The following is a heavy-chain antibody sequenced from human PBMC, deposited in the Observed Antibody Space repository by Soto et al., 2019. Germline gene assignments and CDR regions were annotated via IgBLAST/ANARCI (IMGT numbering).Heavy chain of an antibody. CDR1: GFTFSSYA. Sequence: GGSLRLSCAASGFTFSSYAMSWVRQAPGKGLEWVSAISGSGGSTYYADSVKGRFTISRDNSKNTLYLQMNSLRAEDTAVYYCAKVESYYYGSGSYYKEDWFDPWGQGTLVTVSS. CDR3: AKVESYYYGSGSYYKEDWFDP. J-gene: IGHJ5*02. CDR2: ISGSGGST. V-gene: IGHV3-23*01. D-gene: IGHD3-10*01.